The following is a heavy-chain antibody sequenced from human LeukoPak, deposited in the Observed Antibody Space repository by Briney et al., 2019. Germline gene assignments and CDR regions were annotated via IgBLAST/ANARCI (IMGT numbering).Heavy chain of an antibody. CDR1: GGSISSSSYY. CDR3: ARHGAAAGFLDY. CDR2: IYYSGST. V-gene: IGHV4-39*01. D-gene: IGHD6-13*01. Sequence: SETLSLTCTVSGGSISSSSYYWGWIRQPPGKGLEWIGSIYYSGSTYYNPSLKSRVTISVDTSKNQFSLKPSSVTAADTAVYYCARHGAAAGFLDYWGQGTLVTVSS. J-gene: IGHJ4*02.